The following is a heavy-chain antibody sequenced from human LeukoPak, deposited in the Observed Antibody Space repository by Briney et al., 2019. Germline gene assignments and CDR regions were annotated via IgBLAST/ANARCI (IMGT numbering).Heavy chain of an antibody. CDR2: IYPGDSDM. J-gene: IGHJ4*02. Sequence: GESLKISCKGSGSTFTSYWIGWVRQMPGKGLEWMGIIYPGDSDMRYSPSFQGQATISADKSISTSYLQWSSLKASDTAMYYCARRRGNYFDYWGQGTLVTVSS. CDR3: ARRRGNYFDY. V-gene: IGHV5-51*01. CDR1: GSTFTSYW.